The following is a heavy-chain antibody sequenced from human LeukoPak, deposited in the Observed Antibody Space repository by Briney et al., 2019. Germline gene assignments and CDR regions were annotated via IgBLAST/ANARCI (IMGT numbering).Heavy chain of an antibody. D-gene: IGHD3-16*01. V-gene: IGHV3-9*01. CDR1: GFKFDDYA. Sequence: PGRSLRLSCAASGFKFDDYAMHWVRQAPGKGLEWVSGISWKSGFIGYAGSVKGRFTISRDNAKNSLFLEMNSLGAEDTALYLCAKDLSGTLGNDAFDIWGQGTMVIVSS. CDR2: ISWKSGFI. J-gene: IGHJ3*02. CDR3: AKDLSGTLGNDAFDI.